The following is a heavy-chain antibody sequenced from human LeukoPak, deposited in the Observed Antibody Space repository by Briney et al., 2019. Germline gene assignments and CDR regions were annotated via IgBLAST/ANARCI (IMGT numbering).Heavy chain of an antibody. CDR1: GYSISSAYY. CDR3: ARSSGSGSLDGMDV. V-gene: IGHV4-38-2*02. J-gene: IGHJ6*02. Sequence: PSETLSLTCTVSGYSISSAYYWGWIRQPPGKGLEWIGSIYHSGSTYYNPSLESRVSISLDTSKNQFSLRLNSVTAADTALYYCARSSGSGSLDGMDVWGQGTTVTVSS. CDR2: IYHSGST. D-gene: IGHD3-10*01.